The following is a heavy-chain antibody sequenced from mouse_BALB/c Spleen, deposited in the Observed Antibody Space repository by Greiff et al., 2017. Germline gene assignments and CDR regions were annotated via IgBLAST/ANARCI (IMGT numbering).Heavy chain of an antibody. CDR1: GYTFTSYV. J-gene: IGHJ1*01. CDR2: INPYNDGT. V-gene: IGHV1-14*01. D-gene: IGHD1-1*01. Sequence: EVQLQESGPELVKPGASVKMSCKASGYTFTSYVMHWVKQKPGQGLEWIGYINPYNDGTKYNEKFKGNATLTSDKSSSTAYMELSSLTSEDSAVYYCARSGGVYGWYFEVGGAGTTVTVSS. CDR3: ARSGGVYGWYFEV.